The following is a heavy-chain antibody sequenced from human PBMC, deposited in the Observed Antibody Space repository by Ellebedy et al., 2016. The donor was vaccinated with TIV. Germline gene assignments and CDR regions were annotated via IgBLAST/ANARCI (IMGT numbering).Heavy chain of an antibody. V-gene: IGHV3-7*03. Sequence: GESLKISCAASGFTFGTFWMTWVRQAPGKGLEWVANINQDGTVEHYVDSVKGRFTISRDNAKNSVSVQMNSLRDDDTAVYYCTRERDTGWFDPWGQGTLVTVSS. CDR3: TRERDTGWFDP. CDR2: INQDGTVE. J-gene: IGHJ5*02. CDR1: GFTFGTFW.